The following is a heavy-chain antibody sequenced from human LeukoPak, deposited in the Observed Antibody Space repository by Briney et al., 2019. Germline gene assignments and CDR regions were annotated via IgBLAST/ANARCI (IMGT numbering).Heavy chain of an antibody. CDR2: ISSTSDTYK. CDR1: GFTFSTYN. J-gene: IGHJ4*02. Sequence: GGSLRLSCLASGFTFSTYNMHWVRQAPGKGLERVSTISSTSDTYKYYANSVRGRFTISRDNAKNSLYLQMIGLRAEDTGIYFCARGTTWSPLDFDYWGQGTQVTVSS. CDR3: ARGTTWSPLDFDY. V-gene: IGHV3-21*01. D-gene: IGHD3-3*01.